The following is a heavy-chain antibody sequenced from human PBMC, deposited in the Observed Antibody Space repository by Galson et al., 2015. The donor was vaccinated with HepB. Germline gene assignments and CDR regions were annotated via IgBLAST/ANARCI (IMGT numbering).Heavy chain of an antibody. V-gene: IGHV3-23*01. D-gene: IGHD3-9*01. Sequence: SLRLSCAASGFTFSNYAMSWVRQAPGKGLEWVSAFANSGGSTFYADSVKGRFTISRDDSKKTLYLQMNSLRAEDTAVYYCAKEGDILTSYYTDCEHWGQGTLVTVSS. J-gene: IGHJ4*02. CDR2: FANSGGST. CDR3: AKEGDILTSYYTDCEH. CDR1: GFTFSNYA.